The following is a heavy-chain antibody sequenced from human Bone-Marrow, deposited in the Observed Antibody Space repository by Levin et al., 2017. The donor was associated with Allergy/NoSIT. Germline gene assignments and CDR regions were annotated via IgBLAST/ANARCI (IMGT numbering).Heavy chain of an antibody. J-gene: IGHJ4*02. Sequence: ASVKVSCKASGYIFTGYYIHWVRQAPGQGLEWMGWINPASGAVNYAQKFLGRVTMTRDTSISTAYMERSRITSDDTAVYYCARADCRSTACYPLWGQGTLVTVSS. CDR1: GYIFTGYY. V-gene: IGHV1-2*02. CDR3: ARADCRSTACYPL. D-gene: IGHD2-2*01. CDR2: INPASGAV.